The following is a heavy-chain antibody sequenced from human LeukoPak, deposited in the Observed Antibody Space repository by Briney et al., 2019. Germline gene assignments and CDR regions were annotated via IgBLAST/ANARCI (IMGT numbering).Heavy chain of an antibody. CDR2: IRYDGSNK. Sequence: GGSLRLSCAASGFTFSSYGMHWVRQTPGKGLEWVAFIRYDGSNKYYADSVKGRFTISRDNSKNTLYLQMNSLRAEDTAVYYCAKDQAPQDIVVVPAYWGQGTLVTVSS. CDR3: AKDQAPQDIVVVPAY. D-gene: IGHD2-2*01. J-gene: IGHJ4*02. CDR1: GFTFSSYG. V-gene: IGHV3-30*02.